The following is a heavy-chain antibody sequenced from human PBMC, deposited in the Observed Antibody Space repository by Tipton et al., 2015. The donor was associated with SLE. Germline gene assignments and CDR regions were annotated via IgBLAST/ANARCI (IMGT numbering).Heavy chain of an antibody. Sequence: LRLSCTVSGGSISTFYWTWIRQPPGKGLEWIGYIFYSDNTNYNPSLKSRVTISVDTSKNQFSLEVNSVTPADTAVYYCARGYPPDVFELGGPGTMVTASS. CDR1: GGSISTFY. V-gene: IGHV4-59*01. CDR2: IFYSDNT. D-gene: IGHD2-2*02. CDR3: ARGYPPDVFEL. J-gene: IGHJ3*01.